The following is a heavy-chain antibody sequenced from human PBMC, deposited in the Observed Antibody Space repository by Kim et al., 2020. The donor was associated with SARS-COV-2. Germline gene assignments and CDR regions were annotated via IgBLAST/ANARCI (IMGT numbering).Heavy chain of an antibody. Sequence: TETLSLTCTVSGGSISSYYWSWIRQPPGKGLEWIGYIYYSGSTNYNPSLKSRVTISVDTSKNQFSLKLSSVTAADTAVYYCARFRPGTRFALDPWGQGTLVTVSS. J-gene: IGHJ5*02. V-gene: IGHV4-59*13. D-gene: IGHD3-10*01. CDR3: ARFRPGTRFALDP. CDR1: GGSISSYY. CDR2: IYYSGST.